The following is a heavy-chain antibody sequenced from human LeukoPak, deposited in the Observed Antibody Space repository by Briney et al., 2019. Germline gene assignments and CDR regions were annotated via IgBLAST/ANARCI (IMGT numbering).Heavy chain of an antibody. Sequence: GGSLRLSCAASGFAFDDYAMHWVRQAPGKGLEWVSGISWNSGSIGYADSVKGRFTISRDNSKNTIYLQMNSLRAEDTAVYYCARDGSFDSSRYVVWGQGTMVTVSS. CDR1: GFAFDDYA. CDR3: ARDGSFDSSRYVV. CDR2: ISWNSGSI. J-gene: IGHJ3*01. V-gene: IGHV3-9*01. D-gene: IGHD3-22*01.